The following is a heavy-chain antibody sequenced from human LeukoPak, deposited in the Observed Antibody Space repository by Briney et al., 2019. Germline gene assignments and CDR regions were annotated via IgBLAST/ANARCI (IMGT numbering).Heavy chain of an antibody. V-gene: IGHV4-39*07. CDR1: GDSIFTTRYH. CDR2: ITYSGDT. Sequence: SETLSLTCTVTGDSIFTTRYHWGWIRQPPGKGLEWIGSITYSGDTYENPSLESRVIISVDTSKNQFSLKLSSVTAADTAVYYCASWGIAVAGLGWSDYWGQGTLVTVSS. CDR3: ASWGIAVAGLGWSDY. D-gene: IGHD6-19*01. J-gene: IGHJ4*02.